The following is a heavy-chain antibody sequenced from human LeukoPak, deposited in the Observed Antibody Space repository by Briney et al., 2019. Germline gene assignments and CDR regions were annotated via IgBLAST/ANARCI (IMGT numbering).Heavy chain of an antibody. CDR2: ISWNSGSI. Sequence: PGRSLRLSCAASGFTFDDYAMHWVRQAPGKGLEWVSGISWNSGSIGYADSVKGRFTISRDNAKNSLYLQMNSLRAEDTAVYYCAREGIAARRGAFDIWGQGTMVTVSS. CDR3: AREGIAARRGAFDI. V-gene: IGHV3-9*01. J-gene: IGHJ3*02. D-gene: IGHD6-6*01. CDR1: GFTFDDYA.